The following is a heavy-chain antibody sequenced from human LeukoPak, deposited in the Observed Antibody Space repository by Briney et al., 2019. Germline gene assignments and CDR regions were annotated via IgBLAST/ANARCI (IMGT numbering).Heavy chain of an antibody. Sequence: GGSLRLSCAASGFTFSDYYMSWIRQAPGKGLEWVSYISSSGSTMYYTDSVKGRFTISRDNAKDSLYLQMNSLRAEDTAVYYCARDPGSGYEEHFDYWGQGTLVTVSS. D-gene: IGHD5-12*01. CDR2: ISSSGSTM. CDR1: GFTFSDYY. CDR3: ARDPGSGYEEHFDY. V-gene: IGHV3-11*01. J-gene: IGHJ4*02.